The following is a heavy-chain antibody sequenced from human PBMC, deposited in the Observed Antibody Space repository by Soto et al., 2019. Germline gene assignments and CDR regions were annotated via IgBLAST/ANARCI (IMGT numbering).Heavy chain of an antibody. CDR2: ISYDGSNK. J-gene: IGHJ6*02. CDR3: AAFHENYYYYGMDV. V-gene: IGHV3-30*03. CDR1: GFTFSSYG. Sequence: HPGGSLRLSCAASGFTFSSYGMHWVRQAPGKGLEWVAVISYDGSNKYYADSVKGRFTISRDNSKNTLYLQMNSLRAEDTAVYYCAAFHENYYYYGMDVWGQGTTVTVSS.